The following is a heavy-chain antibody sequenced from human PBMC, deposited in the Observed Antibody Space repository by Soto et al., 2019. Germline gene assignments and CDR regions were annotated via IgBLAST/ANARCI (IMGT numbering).Heavy chain of an antibody. Sequence: QVQLVQSGAEVKKPGASVKVSCKASGYTFTSYGISWVRQAPGQELEWMGWISTYNGNTQYAQKLQGRVTMTTDTATSTAYMELRSRRSDYTAVSCCEREVVRGVGSDSCGQGTLVTFSS. CDR3: EREVVRGVGSDS. J-gene: IGHJ4*02. CDR2: ISTYNGNT. V-gene: IGHV1-18*01. D-gene: IGHD3-10*01. CDR1: GYTFTSYG.